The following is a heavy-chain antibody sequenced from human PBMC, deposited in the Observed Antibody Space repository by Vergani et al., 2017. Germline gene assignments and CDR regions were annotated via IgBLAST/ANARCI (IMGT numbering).Heavy chain of an antibody. CDR3: ARSVVLRFLEWLPREGWFDP. CDR2: IIPIFGTA. D-gene: IGHD3-3*01. V-gene: IGHV1-69*18. J-gene: IGHJ5*02. Sequence: QVQLVQSGAEVKKPGSSVKVSCKASGGTFSSYAISWVRQAPGQGLEWMGRIIPIFGTANYAQKFQGRVTITADESTSTAYMELSSLRSEDTAVYYCARSVVLRFLEWLPREGWFDPWAREPWSPSPQ. CDR1: GGTFSSYA.